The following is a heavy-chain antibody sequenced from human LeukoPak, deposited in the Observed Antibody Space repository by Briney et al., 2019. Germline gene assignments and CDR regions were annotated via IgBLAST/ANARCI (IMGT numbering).Heavy chain of an antibody. CDR1: GGSISSSSYY. D-gene: IGHD2-2*01. J-gene: IGHJ6*03. V-gene: IGHV4-39*01. Sequence: SETLSLTCTVSGGSISSSSYYWGWIRQPPGKGLEWIGSIYYSGSTYYNPSFKSRVTISVDTSKNQFSLKLSSVTAADTAVYYCARHRRVPAAMGGHYYYYYYMDVWGKGTTVTVSS. CDR2: IYYSGST. CDR3: ARHRRVPAAMGGHYYYYYYMDV.